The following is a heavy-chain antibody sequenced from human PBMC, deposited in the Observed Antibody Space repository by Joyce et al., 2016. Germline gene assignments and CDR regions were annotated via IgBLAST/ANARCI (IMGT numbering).Heavy chain of an antibody. V-gene: IGHV4-59*01. CDR2: ISYSGTA. CDR1: GGSISTYY. D-gene: IGHD3-10*01. Sequence: QVQLQESGPGLVKPSETLSLTCSVSGGSISTYYWSWIRQPPGKGLEWIGYISYSGTADYNPSLRGRVSISIDTSINQFSLRLTSVTAADTAVYFCARDLISGSSYNYDYYGMDVWGQGTTVTVSS. CDR3: ARDLISGSSYNYDYYGMDV. J-gene: IGHJ6*02.